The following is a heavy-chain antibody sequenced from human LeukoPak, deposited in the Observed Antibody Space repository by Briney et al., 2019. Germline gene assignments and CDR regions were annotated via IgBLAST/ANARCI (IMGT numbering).Heavy chain of an antibody. D-gene: IGHD2-15*01. CDR2: IWYDGSNK. CDR1: GFTFSSYG. Sequence: SGGSLRLSCAASGFTFSSYGMHWVRQAPGKGLEWVAVIWYDGSNKYYADSVKGRFTISRDNSKNTLYLQMNSLRAEDTAVYYCARDIRYCSGGSCYFYYYYGMDVWGQGTTVTVSS. J-gene: IGHJ6*02. V-gene: IGHV3-33*01. CDR3: ARDIRYCSGGSCYFYYYYGMDV.